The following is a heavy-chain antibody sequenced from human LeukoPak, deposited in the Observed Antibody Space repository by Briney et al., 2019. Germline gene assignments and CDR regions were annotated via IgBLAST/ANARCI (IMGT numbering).Heavy chain of an antibody. V-gene: IGHV1-18*01. CDR3: ARGNVLLWFGELSPLNWFDP. J-gene: IGHJ5*02. D-gene: IGHD3-10*01. Sequence: ASVKVSCKASGYTFTSYGISWVRQAPGQGLEWMGWISAYNGNTNYAQKLQGRVTMTTDTSTSTAYMELRSLRSDDTAVYYCARGNVLLWFGELSPLNWFDPWGQGTPVTVSS. CDR1: GYTFTSYG. CDR2: ISAYNGNT.